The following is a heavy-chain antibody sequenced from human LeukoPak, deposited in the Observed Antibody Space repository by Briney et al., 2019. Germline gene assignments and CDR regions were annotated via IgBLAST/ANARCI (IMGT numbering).Heavy chain of an antibody. CDR3: AKIPYSSSSPRAY. J-gene: IGHJ4*02. V-gene: IGHV3-30-3*02. CDR2: ISYDGSNK. Sequence: PGGSLRLSCAASGFTFSSYAMHWVRQAPGKGLEWVAVISYDGSNKYYADSVKGRFTISRDNSKNTLYLQMNSLRAEDTAVYYCAKIPYSSSSPRAYWGQGTLVTVSS. D-gene: IGHD6-13*01. CDR1: GFTFSSYA.